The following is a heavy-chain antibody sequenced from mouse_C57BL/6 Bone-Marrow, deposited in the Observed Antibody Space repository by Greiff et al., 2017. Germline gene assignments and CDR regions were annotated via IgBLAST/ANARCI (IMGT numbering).Heavy chain of an antibody. CDR3: ARYYSNYEAY. CDR1: GYTFTSYW. Sequence: VQLQQPGAELVRPGTSVKLSCKASGYTFTSYWMHWVKQRPGQGLEWIGVIDPSDSYTNYNQKFKGKATLTVDTSSSTAYMQLSSLTSEDSAVYYCARYYSNYEAYWGQGTLVTVSA. D-gene: IGHD2-5*01. J-gene: IGHJ3*01. V-gene: IGHV1-59*01. CDR2: IDPSDSYT.